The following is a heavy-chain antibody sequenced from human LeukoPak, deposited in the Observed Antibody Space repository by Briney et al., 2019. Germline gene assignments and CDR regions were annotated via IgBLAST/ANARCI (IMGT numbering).Heavy chain of an antibody. CDR3: AKGAEIDH. Sequence: GGSLRLSCPALELNLNNFAMSWVRKAPGKGPEWLSAMTGPADTTYYAESVKGRFTISRDYSKSMVYLQMTSLRVEDTAIYYCAKGAEIDHWGQGTLVTVSS. CDR1: ELNLNNFA. J-gene: IGHJ4*02. V-gene: IGHV3-23*01. CDR2: MTGPADTT.